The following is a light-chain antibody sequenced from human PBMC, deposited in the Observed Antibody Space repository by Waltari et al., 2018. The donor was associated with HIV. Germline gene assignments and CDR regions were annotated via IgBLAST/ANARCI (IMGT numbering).Light chain of an antibody. CDR2: EAY. Sequence: NFMLTQPHPESESPGKTVTLSCTRSRGSISSNYVKWYQQRPGRPPSPVINEAYQRPSGVPHRFAASIDSSSSPAHLPISGLKAEDESDYYCQSYDSNSLVFVGGTKLAVL. CDR1: RGSISSNY. J-gene: IGLJ2*01. CDR3: QSYDSNSLV. V-gene: IGLV6-57*01.